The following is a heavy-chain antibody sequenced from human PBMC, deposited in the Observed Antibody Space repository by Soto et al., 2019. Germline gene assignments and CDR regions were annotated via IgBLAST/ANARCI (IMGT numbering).Heavy chain of an antibody. CDR2: IISMFGTA. Sequence: QVQLVQSGAELKKPGSSVKVSCKASGGTFNSYAISWVRQAPGQGLEWMGTIISMFGTANYAQNFQGRVTITADDSTGTAYMELSSLRSEATVVYYCARDKALNTLYGFDYWGQGTLVTVSS. CDR1: GGTFNSYA. J-gene: IGHJ4*02. V-gene: IGHV1-69*15. D-gene: IGHD3-16*01. CDR3: ARDKALNTLYGFDY.